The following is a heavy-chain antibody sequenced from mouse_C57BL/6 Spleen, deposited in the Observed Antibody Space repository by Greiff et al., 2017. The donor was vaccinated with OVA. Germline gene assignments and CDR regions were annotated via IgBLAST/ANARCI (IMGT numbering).Heavy chain of an antibody. Sequence: VKLQESGPELVKPGASVKISCKASGYAFSSSWMNWVKQRPGKGLEWIGRIYPGDGDTNYNGKFKGKATLTADKSSSTAYMQLSSLTSEDSAVYFCAEGGITTDYWGQGTTLTVSS. J-gene: IGHJ2*01. CDR2: IYPGDGDT. D-gene: IGHD1-1*01. V-gene: IGHV1-82*01. CDR3: AEGGITTDY. CDR1: GYAFSSSW.